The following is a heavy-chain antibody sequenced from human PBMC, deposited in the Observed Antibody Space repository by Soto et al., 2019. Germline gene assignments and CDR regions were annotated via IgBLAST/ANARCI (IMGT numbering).Heavy chain of an antibody. CDR1: GGSISSSTYS. CDR3: AARNFRGMIEY. Sequence: SETLSLTCAVSGGSISSSTYSWGWIRQPQGKGLEWIGTIYYSGTTYYNPSLKSRVTISVDTSKNQFSLKLTSVTVADTAVYYCAARNFRGMIEYWGQGTLVTVSS. D-gene: IGHD3-10*01. V-gene: IGHV4-39*01. J-gene: IGHJ4*02. CDR2: IYYSGTT.